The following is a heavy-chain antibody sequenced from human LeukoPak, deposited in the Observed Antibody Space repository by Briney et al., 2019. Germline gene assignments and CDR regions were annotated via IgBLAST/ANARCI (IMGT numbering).Heavy chain of an antibody. D-gene: IGHD1-26*01. J-gene: IGHJ4*02. CDR1: GFTFSSYW. V-gene: IGHV3-74*01. Sequence: PGGSLRLSCAASGFTFSSYWMLWVRQDPGKGLVWVSRIKSDGSITSDADSVKGRFTISRDNAKNTLYLQMNSLRAEDTAVYYCARVGASVGAIDYWGQGTLVTVSS. CDR2: IKSDGSIT. CDR3: ARVGASVGAIDY.